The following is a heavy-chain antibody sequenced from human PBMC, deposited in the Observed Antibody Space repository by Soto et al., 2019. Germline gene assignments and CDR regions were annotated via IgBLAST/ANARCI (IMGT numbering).Heavy chain of an antibody. D-gene: IGHD3-3*01. J-gene: IGHJ4*02. V-gene: IGHV3-48*03. CDR2: ISSSGSTI. CDR1: GFTFSSYE. Sequence: EVQLVESGGGLVQPGGSLRLSCAASGFTFSSYEMNWVRQAPGKGLEWVSYISSSGSTIYYADSVKGRFTISRDNAKNSLYLQMNSLRAEDTAVYYCARGETGDFWSGYYTPYFDYWGQGTLVTVSS. CDR3: ARGETGDFWSGYYTPYFDY.